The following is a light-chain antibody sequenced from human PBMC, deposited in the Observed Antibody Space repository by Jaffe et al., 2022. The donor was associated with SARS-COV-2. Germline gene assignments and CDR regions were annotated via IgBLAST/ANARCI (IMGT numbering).Light chain of an antibody. CDR3: QQRSNWPS. J-gene: IGKJ4*01. Sequence: EIVLTQSPATLSLSPGERATLSCRASQSVNSYLAWYQQKPGQAPRLLIFDASNRATGIPARFSASGSGTDFTLTISSLEPEDFAVYYCQQRSNWPSFGGGTKVEIK. CDR2: DAS. V-gene: IGKV3-11*01. CDR1: QSVNSY.